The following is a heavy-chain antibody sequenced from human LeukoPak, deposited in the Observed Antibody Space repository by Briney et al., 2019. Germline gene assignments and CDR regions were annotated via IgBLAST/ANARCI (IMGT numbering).Heavy chain of an antibody. CDR1: GFTFSDYY. CDR2: ISGSGGST. D-gene: IGHD1-26*01. V-gene: IGHV3-23*01. Sequence: GGSLRLSCAASGFTFSDYYMSWIRQAPGKGLEWVSAISGSGGSTYYADSVKGRFTISRDNSKNTLYLQMNSLRAEDTAVYYCAKDSIVGNEIDYWGQGALVTVSS. CDR3: AKDSIVGNEIDY. J-gene: IGHJ4*02.